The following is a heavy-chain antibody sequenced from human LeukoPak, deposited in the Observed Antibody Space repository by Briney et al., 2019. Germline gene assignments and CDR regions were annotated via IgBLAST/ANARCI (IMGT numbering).Heavy chain of an antibody. V-gene: IGHV3-21*01. CDR3: ARDCPFGGGSYSRRYGMDV. J-gene: IGHJ6*02. D-gene: IGHD2-15*01. CDR1: GFTFSDYS. CDR2: FSSSSYYI. Sequence: GGSLRLSCVASGFTFSDYSMNWVRQAPGKGLEWVSSFSSSSYYIYYADSVKGRFTISRDNAKNSLYLQMNSLRAEDTAVYYCARDCPFGGGSYSRRYGMDVWGQGTTVTVSS.